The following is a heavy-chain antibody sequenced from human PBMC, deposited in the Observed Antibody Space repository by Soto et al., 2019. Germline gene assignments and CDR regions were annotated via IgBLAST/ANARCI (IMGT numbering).Heavy chain of an antibody. CDR3: ARDSSYYGSGSYYNGYDYYGMDV. Sequence: QVQLVQSGAEVKKPGASVKVSCKASGYTFTSYGISWVRQAPGQGLEWMGWISAYNGNTNYAQKLQGRVTMNTDTSTSTAYMELRSLRSDDTAVYYCARDSSYYGSGSYYNGYDYYGMDVWGQGTTVTVSS. V-gene: IGHV1-18*01. CDR2: ISAYNGNT. CDR1: GYTFTSYG. D-gene: IGHD3-10*01. J-gene: IGHJ6*02.